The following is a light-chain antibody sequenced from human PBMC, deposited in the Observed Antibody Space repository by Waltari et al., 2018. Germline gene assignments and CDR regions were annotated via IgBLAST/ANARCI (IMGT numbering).Light chain of an antibody. Sequence: SYELTQPPSVSVSPGQTASITCSGDKLGNTYACWYQQKPGQSPGLVIYQDNRRPSGIPERFSGSNSGNTATLTISGTQAMDEADYFCQAWDSITVVFGGGTKLTVL. V-gene: IGLV3-1*01. CDR2: QDN. CDR3: QAWDSITVV. CDR1: KLGNTY. J-gene: IGLJ2*01.